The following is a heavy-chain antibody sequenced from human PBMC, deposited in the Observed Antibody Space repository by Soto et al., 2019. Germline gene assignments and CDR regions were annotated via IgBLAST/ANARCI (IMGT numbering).Heavy chain of an antibody. CDR1: GFTFRAYS. Sequence: LRLSCVASGFTFRAYSMSWVRQAPGQGLEWVSSITSSSTYIYYTRSVEGRFTISRDDAKNSLRLQMNSLRAEDTAVYYCARDLLEGYGHARQPDYWGQGTLVTVSS. D-gene: IGHD5-18*01. CDR3: ARDLLEGYGHARQPDY. J-gene: IGHJ4*02. CDR2: ITSSSTYI. V-gene: IGHV3-21*06.